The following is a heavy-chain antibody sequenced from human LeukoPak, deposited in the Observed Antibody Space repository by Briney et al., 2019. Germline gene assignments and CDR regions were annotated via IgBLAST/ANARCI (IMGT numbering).Heavy chain of an antibody. Sequence: SETLSLTCAVYGGSFSGYYWSWIRQPPGKGLEWVGDINHSGSTNYNPSLKSRVTISVDTPKNQFSLKLSSVTAADTAVYYCARVFGAYGDYYYYGMDVWGKGTTVTVSS. V-gene: IGHV4-34*01. D-gene: IGHD4-17*01. J-gene: IGHJ6*04. CDR2: INHSGST. CDR3: ARVFGAYGDYYYYGMDV. CDR1: GGSFSGYY.